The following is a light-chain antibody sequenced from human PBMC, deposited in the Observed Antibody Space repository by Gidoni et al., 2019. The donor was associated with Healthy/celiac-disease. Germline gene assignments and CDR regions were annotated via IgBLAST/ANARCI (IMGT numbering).Light chain of an antibody. Sequence: IVMTQSPATLSVSPGERATLSCRASQSVSSNLAWYQQKPGQAPRLLIYGASTRATGSPARFSGSGSGTEFTLTISSLQSEDFAVYYCQQYNNWHLYTFGQGTKLEIK. CDR3: QQYNNWHLYT. CDR1: QSVSSN. CDR2: GAS. V-gene: IGKV3-15*01. J-gene: IGKJ2*01.